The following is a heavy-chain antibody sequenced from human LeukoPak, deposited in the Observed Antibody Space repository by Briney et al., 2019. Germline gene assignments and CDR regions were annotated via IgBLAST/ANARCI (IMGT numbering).Heavy chain of an antibody. Sequence: SETLSLTCTVSGGSISSSSYYWSWIRQPPGKGLEWIGEINHSGSTNYNPSLKSRVTISVDTSKNQFSLKLSSVTAADTAVYYCALGGIYCSSTSCYVYWGQGTLVTVSS. CDR2: INHSGST. J-gene: IGHJ4*02. CDR1: GGSISSSSYY. V-gene: IGHV4-39*07. CDR3: ALGGIYCSSTSCYVY. D-gene: IGHD2-2*01.